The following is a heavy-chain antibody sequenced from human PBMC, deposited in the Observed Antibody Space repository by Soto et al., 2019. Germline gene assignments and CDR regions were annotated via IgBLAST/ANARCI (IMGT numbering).Heavy chain of an antibody. CDR2: ISSSGRT. Sequence: SAPLSLTGSLCGTSITITTKFWHWIRQPPGTGLEWVGSISSSGRTHYNPSLKSRATISVDRSRNQFSLQVSSVTAADTAVYYWAKNLSGTGRSDYCGQGTLVTVS. V-gene: IGHV4-39*01. CDR1: GTSITITTKF. CDR3: AKNLSGTGRSDY. D-gene: IGHD1-1*01. J-gene: IGHJ4*02.